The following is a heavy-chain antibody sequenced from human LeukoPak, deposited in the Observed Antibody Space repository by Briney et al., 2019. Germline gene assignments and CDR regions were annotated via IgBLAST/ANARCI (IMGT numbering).Heavy chain of an antibody. CDR1: GFTFSRYW. Sequence: GGSLRLSCVVSGFTFSRYWMTWVRQAPGKGLEWVTNIKQDGSEKYYVDSVKGRFTISRDNAKNSLYLQMNSLRAEDTAVYYCARDLRVAARPFWFDPWGQGTLVTVSS. CDR3: ARDLRVAARPFWFDP. D-gene: IGHD6-6*01. CDR2: IKQDGSEK. V-gene: IGHV3-7*01. J-gene: IGHJ5*02.